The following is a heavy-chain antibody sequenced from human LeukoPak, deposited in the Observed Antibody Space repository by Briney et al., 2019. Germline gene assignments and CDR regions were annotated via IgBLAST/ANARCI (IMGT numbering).Heavy chain of an antibody. V-gene: IGHV4-34*01. CDR3: ARESTTNDGSGLDY. CDR2: INHSGST. Sequence: PSETLSLTCAVYGGSFSGYYWSWIRQPPGKGLEWIGEINHSGSTNYNPSLKSRVTISVDTSKNQFSLKLSSVTAADTGVYYCARESTTNDGSGLDYWGQGTLVTVSS. J-gene: IGHJ4*02. D-gene: IGHD5/OR15-5a*01. CDR1: GGSFSGYY.